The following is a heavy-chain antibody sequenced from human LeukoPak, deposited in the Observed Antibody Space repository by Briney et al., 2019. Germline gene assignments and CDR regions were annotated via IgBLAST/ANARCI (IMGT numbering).Heavy chain of an antibody. CDR2: ISYDGSNK. J-gene: IGHJ4*02. Sequence: PGRSLTLSCAASGFTFSSYGMHWVRQAPGKGLEWVAVISYDGSNKFYADFVKGRFTISRDNSKNTLYLQMNSMRAEDTAVYYCAKPPLLYDSSGYSDYWGQGTLVTVSS. D-gene: IGHD3-22*01. CDR3: AKPPLLYDSSGYSDY. CDR1: GFTFSSYG. V-gene: IGHV3-30*18.